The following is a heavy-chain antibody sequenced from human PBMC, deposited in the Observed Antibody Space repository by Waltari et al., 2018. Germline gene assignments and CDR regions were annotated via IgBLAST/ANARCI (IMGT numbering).Heavy chain of an antibody. D-gene: IGHD2-2*01. CDR2: LPHRGST. V-gene: IGHV4-38-2*02. Sequence: QVQLQESGPGLVKPSETLSLTCAVSGYSISSNYYWGWIRQPPGQGLEWIGSLPHRGSTYYNPSLKSRVTISLDTSKNQFSLKINSVTAADTAVYYCARDTRQLLLGWFDPWGQGTLVTVSS. CDR3: ARDTRQLLLGWFDP. CDR1: GYSISSNYY. J-gene: IGHJ5*02.